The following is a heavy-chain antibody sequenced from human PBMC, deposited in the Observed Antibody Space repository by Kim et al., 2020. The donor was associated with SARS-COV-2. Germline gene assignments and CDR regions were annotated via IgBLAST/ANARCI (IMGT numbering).Heavy chain of an antibody. CDR1: GFTFSNYS. V-gene: IGHV3-48*04. CDR3: AMCLSYSFDY. CDR2: IRISDGAM. D-gene: IGHD2-21*01. J-gene: IGHJ4*02. Sequence: GGSLRLSCAASGFTFSNYSMNWVRQAPGKGLEWVSYIRISDGAMFYVDSVRGRFTISTDNAKNSLYLQMNSLRAEDTAVYYCAMCLSYSFDYGGQ.